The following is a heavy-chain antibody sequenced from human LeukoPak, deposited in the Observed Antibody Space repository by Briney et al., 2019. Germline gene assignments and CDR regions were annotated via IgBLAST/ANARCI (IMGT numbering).Heavy chain of an antibody. CDR2: IYSGGST. D-gene: IGHD1-26*01. Sequence: GSLRLSCAASGFTFSSYAMSWVRQAPGKGLEWVSVIYSGGSTYYADSVKGRFTISRDNAKNALSLQMNSLRDEDTAVYYCATSGNYYLKYWGQGTLVTVSS. V-gene: IGHV3-23*03. CDR1: GFTFSSYA. J-gene: IGHJ4*02. CDR3: ATSGNYYLKY.